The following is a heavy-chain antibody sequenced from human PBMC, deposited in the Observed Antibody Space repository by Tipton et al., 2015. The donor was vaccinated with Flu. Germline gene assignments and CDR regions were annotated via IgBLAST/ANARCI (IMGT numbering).Heavy chain of an antibody. CDR1: GGSISSGNYY. Sequence: TLSLTCTVSGGSISSGNYYWTWIRQPAGKGLEWIGRIYTRGSTNYNPSLKSRVTMSVDTSKNQFSLKLSSVTAADTAVYYCARVGAVTMVRGLAFDAFDIWGLGTMVAVSS. J-gene: IGHJ3*02. CDR2: IYTRGST. D-gene: IGHD3-10*01. CDR3: ARVGAVTMVRGLAFDAFDI. V-gene: IGHV4-61*02.